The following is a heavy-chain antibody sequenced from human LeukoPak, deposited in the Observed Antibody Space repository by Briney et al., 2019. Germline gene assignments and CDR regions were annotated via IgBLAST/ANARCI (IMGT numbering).Heavy chain of an antibody. Sequence: PSETLSLTCAVYGESFSGHYCSWIRRPPGKGLEWIGEINHSGSTNYNPSLKSRVSISVDTSKNQFSLKLSSVTAADTAVYYCARGEVGADRNFDNWGQGTLVTVSS. CDR1: GESFSGHY. J-gene: IGHJ4*02. CDR2: INHSGST. D-gene: IGHD1-26*01. CDR3: ARGEVGADRNFDN. V-gene: IGHV4-34*01.